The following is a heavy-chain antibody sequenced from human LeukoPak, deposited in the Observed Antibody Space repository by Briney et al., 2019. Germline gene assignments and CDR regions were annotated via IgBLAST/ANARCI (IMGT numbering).Heavy chain of an antibody. V-gene: IGHV3-73*01. CDR1: GFTFSGSA. J-gene: IGHJ5*02. CDR3: ISYSSSSRRFDP. Sequence: GGSLRLSCAASGFTFSGSAMHWVRQASGKGLEWVGRIRSKANSYATAYAASVKGRFAISRDDSKNTAYLQMNSLKTGDTAVYYCISYSSSSRRFDPWGQGTLVTVSS. D-gene: IGHD6-6*01. CDR2: IRSKANSYAT.